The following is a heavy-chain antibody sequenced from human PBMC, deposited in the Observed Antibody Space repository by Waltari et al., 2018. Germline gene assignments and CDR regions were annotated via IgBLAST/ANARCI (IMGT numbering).Heavy chain of an antibody. D-gene: IGHD3-10*01. Sequence: EVQLVETGGGLIQPGGSLRLSCAASGFTVSSNYMSWVRQAPGKGLEWVSVIYSGGSTYDADSVKGRFTISRDNTKNTLYLQMNSLRAEDTAVYYCASFFYGSGTSYWGQGTLVTVSS. CDR3: ASFFYGSGTSY. V-gene: IGHV3-53*02. J-gene: IGHJ4*02. CDR1: GFTVSSNY. CDR2: IYSGGST.